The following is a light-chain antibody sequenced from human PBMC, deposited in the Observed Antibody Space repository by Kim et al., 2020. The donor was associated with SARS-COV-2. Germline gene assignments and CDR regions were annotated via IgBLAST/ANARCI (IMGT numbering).Light chain of an antibody. J-gene: IGLJ3*02. CDR1: SRDIGTFNF. CDR2: GVS. CDR3: SSYIRSSSFG. V-gene: IGLV2-14*04. Sequence: GQSITISCTGTSRDIGTFNFVSWYQQHPGKAPRLMIYGVSKRPSGISSRFSGSKSGNTASLTISGLQAEDEADYYCSSYIRSSSFGFGGGTQLTVL.